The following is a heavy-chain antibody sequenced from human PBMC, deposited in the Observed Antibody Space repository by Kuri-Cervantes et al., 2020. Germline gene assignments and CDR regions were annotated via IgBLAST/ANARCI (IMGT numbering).Heavy chain of an antibody. J-gene: IGHJ6*02. D-gene: IGHD6-13*01. CDR1: GGSISSYY. V-gene: IGHV4-59*01. CDR2: IYYSGST. Sequence: GSLRLSCTVSGGSISSYYWSWIRQPPGKGLEWIGYIYYSGSTNYNPSLKSRVTISVDTSKNQFSLKLSSVTAADTAVYYCARDLWAAAGTLGDYYYYYGMDVWGQGTTVTVSS. CDR3: ARDLWAAAGTLGDYYYYYGMDV.